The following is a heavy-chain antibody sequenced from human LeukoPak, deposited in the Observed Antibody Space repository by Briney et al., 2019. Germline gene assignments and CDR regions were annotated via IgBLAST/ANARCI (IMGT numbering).Heavy chain of an antibody. CDR1: GYTFTSYD. CDR2: MNPNSGNT. Sequence: GASVKVSCKASGYTFTSYDINWVRQATGQGLELMGWMNPNSGNTGYAQKFQGRVTMTRNTSISTAYMELSSLRSEDTAVYYCARCIRITMVRGPRRGDYYFDYWGQGTLVTVSS. D-gene: IGHD3-10*01. V-gene: IGHV1-8*01. J-gene: IGHJ4*02. CDR3: ARCIRITMVRGPRRGDYYFDY.